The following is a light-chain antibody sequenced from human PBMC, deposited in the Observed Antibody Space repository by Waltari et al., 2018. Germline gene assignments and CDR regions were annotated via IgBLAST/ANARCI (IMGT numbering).Light chain of an antibody. Sequence: QPVVTQEPSLSVAPGGTVTLTSALRSGSLSTTSSATWYQQTPGQAPRTLVYKANARSSGVPDRFSGSILGNTAALTITGAQADDESDYYCALYMGSGIWVFGGGTRLTVL. CDR2: KAN. CDR1: SGSLSTTSS. CDR3: ALYMGSGIWV. V-gene: IGLV8-61*01. J-gene: IGLJ3*02.